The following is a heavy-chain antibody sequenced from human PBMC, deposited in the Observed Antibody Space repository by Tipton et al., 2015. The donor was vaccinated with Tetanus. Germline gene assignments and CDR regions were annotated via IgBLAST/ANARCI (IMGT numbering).Heavy chain of an antibody. V-gene: IGHV3-9*01. D-gene: IGHD6-13*01. CDR3: AKHIFGMEQQLRPSFDY. CDR1: GFAFGDHA. J-gene: IGHJ4*02. Sequence: SLRLSCAASGFAFGDHAMHWVRQVPGKGLEWVSGINWDSGSYGYVDSVKGRFTISRDNAKNSLYLQMNSLRAEDTALYYCAKHIFGMEQQLRPSFDYWGQGTLVTVSS. CDR2: INWDSGSY.